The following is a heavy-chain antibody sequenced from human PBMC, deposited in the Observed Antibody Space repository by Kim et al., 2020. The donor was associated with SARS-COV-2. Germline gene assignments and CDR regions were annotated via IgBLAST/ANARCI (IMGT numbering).Heavy chain of an antibody. Sequence: SETLSLTCSVSGDSMRRGGYYWSWIRQLPAKGLELIGYIYDGGATYYNPSFKSRVTISIDTSENQFSLTLNSVTAAETAMYYCARAVGYYSGSSGPLFDHWGQGIPVTVSS. CDR3: ARAVGYYSGSSGPLFDH. D-gene: IGHD3-22*01. V-gene: IGHV4-31*03. CDR2: IYDGGAT. CDR1: GDSMRRGGYY. J-gene: IGHJ4*02.